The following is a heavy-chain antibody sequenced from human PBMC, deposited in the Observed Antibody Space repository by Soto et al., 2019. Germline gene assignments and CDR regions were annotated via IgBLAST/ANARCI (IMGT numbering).Heavy chain of an antibody. CDR1: GGSIISGDYY. D-gene: IGHD3-22*01. J-gene: IGHJ4*02. V-gene: IGHV4-30-4*01. CDR2: IYYSGST. Sequence: SETLSLTCTVSGGSIISGDYYWICIRQPPWKGLEWIGYIYYSGSTYYNPSLKSRVTISVDTSKNQFSLKLSSVTAADTAVYYCASHGGYYDSSGYYYSYFDYWGQGTLVTVSS. CDR3: ASHGGYYDSSGYYYSYFDY.